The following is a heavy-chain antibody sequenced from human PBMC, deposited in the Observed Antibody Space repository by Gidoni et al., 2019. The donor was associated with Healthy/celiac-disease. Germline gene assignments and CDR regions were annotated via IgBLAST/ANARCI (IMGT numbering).Heavy chain of an antibody. Sequence: VQLVESGGGLVQPGRSLRLSCTASGFTFGDYAMSWVRQAPGKGLEWVGFIRSKAYGGTTEYAASVKGRFTISRDDSKSIAYLQMNSLKTEDTAVYYCTRGRGYYDSPNYYYYYGMDVWGQGTTVTVSS. D-gene: IGHD3-22*01. CDR2: IRSKAYGGTT. CDR1: GFTFGDYA. J-gene: IGHJ6*02. CDR3: TRGRGYYDSPNYYYYYGMDV. V-gene: IGHV3-49*04.